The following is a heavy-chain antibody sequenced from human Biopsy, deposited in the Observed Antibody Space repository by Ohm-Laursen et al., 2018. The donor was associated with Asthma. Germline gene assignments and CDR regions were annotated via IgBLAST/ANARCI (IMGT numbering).Heavy chain of an antibody. V-gene: IGHV3-53*01. CDR2: IYSGGTS. D-gene: IGHD6-19*01. J-gene: IGHJ4*02. Sequence: SLRLSCAASGFAVSRDYMFWVRQAPGKGLEWVSVIYSGGTSHTADSVRGRFTISRDYSKNTLYPQMHSLRAEDTAVYYCARDSYSSGLYDDFESWGQGTLVTVSS. CDR3: ARDSYSSGLYDDFES. CDR1: GFAVSRDY.